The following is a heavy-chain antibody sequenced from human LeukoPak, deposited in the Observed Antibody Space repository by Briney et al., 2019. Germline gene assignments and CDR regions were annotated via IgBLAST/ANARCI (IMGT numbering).Heavy chain of an antibody. CDR1: GFTFSSYW. Sequence: PGGSLRLSCAASGFTFSSYWMSWVRQAPGKGLEWVANIKQDGSEKYYVDSVKGRFTISRDNAKNSLYLQMNSLRAEDTAVYYCARVGPYRNYYDSSGYYFADAFDIWGQGTMVTVSS. CDR2: IKQDGSEK. D-gene: IGHD3-22*01. J-gene: IGHJ3*02. V-gene: IGHV3-7*01. CDR3: ARVGPYRNYYDSSGYYFADAFDI.